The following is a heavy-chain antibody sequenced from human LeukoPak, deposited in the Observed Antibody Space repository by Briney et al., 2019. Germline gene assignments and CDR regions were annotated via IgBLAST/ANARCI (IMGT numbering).Heavy chain of an antibody. CDR2: ISWNSGSI. J-gene: IGHJ4*02. CDR1: GFTFDDYA. CDR3: AKSASYGSGSYIY. V-gene: IGHV3-9*01. D-gene: IGHD3-10*01. Sequence: AGGSLRLSCAASGFTFDDYAMHWVRQAPGKGLEWVSGISWNSGSIVYADSVKGRFTISRDNAKNSLYLQMNSLRAVDTALYYCAKSASYGSGSYIYWGQGTLVTVSS.